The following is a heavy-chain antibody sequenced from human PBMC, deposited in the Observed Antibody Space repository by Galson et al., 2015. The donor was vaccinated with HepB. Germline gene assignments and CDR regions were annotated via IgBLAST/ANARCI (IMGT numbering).Heavy chain of an antibody. CDR3: AKALNYWYFDL. Sequence: LRLSCAASGTTLSSYDMSWVRQAPGKGLEWVSAISASGDGTTYADSVKGRFTVSRDISKNTLYLQMNSLRAEDTAVYYCAKALNYWYFDLWGRGTLVTVSS. V-gene: IGHV3-23*01. CDR2: ISASGDGT. CDR1: GTTLSSYD. J-gene: IGHJ2*01.